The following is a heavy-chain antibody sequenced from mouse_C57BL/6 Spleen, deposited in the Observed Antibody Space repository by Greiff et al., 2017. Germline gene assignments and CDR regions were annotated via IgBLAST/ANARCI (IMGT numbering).Heavy chain of an antibody. D-gene: IGHD1-1*01. CDR2: IDPSDSYT. CDR3: AREVAGDYGSRGYFDY. Sequence: QVQLQQPGAELVMPGASVKLSCKASGYTFTSYWMHWVKQRPGQGLEWIGEIDPSDSYTNYNQKFKGKSTLTVDKSSSTAYMQLSSLTSEDSAVYYCAREVAGDYGSRGYFDYWGQGTTLTVSS. J-gene: IGHJ2*01. CDR1: GYTFTSYW. V-gene: IGHV1-69*01.